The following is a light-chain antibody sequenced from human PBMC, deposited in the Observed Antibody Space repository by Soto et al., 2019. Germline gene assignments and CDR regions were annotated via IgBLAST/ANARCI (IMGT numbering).Light chain of an antibody. Sequence: EIVLTQSPGTLSLSPGDRGTLSCRASQNLGTLYLAWFQQKSGQAPRLLIYSASRRATGIPDRFTGSGSGTDFTLTINRVEPEDFAVYFCQQYAGSPRTFGQGTNVDIK. V-gene: IGKV3-20*01. CDR2: SAS. CDR1: QNLGTLY. CDR3: QQYAGSPRT. J-gene: IGKJ1*01.